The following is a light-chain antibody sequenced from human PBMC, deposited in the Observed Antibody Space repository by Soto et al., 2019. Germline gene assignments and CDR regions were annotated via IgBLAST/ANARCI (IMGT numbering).Light chain of an antibody. CDR2: ENN. V-gene: IGLV1-51*02. Sequence: QSVVTQPPSVSAAPGRKVTISCSGSSSNIGNNYVSWYQQLPGTAPKLLIYENNKRPSGIPDRFSGSKSGTSATLGITGLQTGDEADYYCGTWDSSLSAVVFGGGTKVTVL. J-gene: IGLJ2*01. CDR3: GTWDSSLSAVV. CDR1: SSNIGNNY.